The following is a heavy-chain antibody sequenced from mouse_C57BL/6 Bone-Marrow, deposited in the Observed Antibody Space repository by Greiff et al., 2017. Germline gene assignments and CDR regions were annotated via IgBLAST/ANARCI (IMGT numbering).Heavy chain of an antibody. Sequence: VKLQESGPGLVAPSQSLSITCTVSGFSLTSYAISWVRQPPGKGLEWLGVIWTGGGTNYNSALKSRLSISKDNSKSQVFLKMNSLQTDDTARYYCARNDPPYYGSSYVFAYWGQGTLVTVSA. J-gene: IGHJ3*01. CDR3: ARNDPPYYGSSYVFAY. CDR1: GFSLTSYA. CDR2: IWTGGGT. V-gene: IGHV2-9-1*01. D-gene: IGHD1-1*01.